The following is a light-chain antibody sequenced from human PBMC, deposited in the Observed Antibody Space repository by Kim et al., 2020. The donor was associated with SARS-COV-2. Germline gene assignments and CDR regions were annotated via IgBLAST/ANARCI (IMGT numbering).Light chain of an antibody. Sequence: SVSPGQTARITCSGDKLGDTYACWYQQKPGQSPVLVIYQDNKRPSGIPERFSGYNSGNTATLTISGTQAMDEADYYWQAWDSSTYVFGTGTKVTVL. CDR1: KLGDTY. CDR2: QDN. CDR3: QAWDSSTYV. J-gene: IGLJ1*01. V-gene: IGLV3-1*01.